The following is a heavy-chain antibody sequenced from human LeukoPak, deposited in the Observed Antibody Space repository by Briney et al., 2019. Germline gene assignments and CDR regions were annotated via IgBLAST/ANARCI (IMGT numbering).Heavy chain of an antibody. Sequence: ASVKVSCKASGYTFTGYYMHWVRQAPGQGLEWMRWINPNSGGTNYARKFQGRVTMTRDTSISTAYMELSRLRSDDTAVYYCARVPSRGRQQLVNYWGQGTLVTVSS. D-gene: IGHD6-13*01. CDR3: ARVPSRGRQQLVNY. V-gene: IGHV1-2*02. CDR2: INPNSGGT. J-gene: IGHJ4*02. CDR1: GYTFTGYY.